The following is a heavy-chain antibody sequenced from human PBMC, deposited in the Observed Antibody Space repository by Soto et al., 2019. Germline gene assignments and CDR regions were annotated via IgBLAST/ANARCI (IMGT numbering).Heavy chain of an antibody. CDR2: IYWDDDK. J-gene: IGHJ3*02. V-gene: IGHV2-5*02. Sequence: QITLKESGPTLVKPTQTLTLTCTFSGFSLSTSGVGVGWIRQPPGKALEWLALIYWDDDKRYSPSLKSKLTITKDTSKNQVVLTMTNMDPVDTATYYCAHRPGIFLGWAFDIWGQGTMVTVSS. CDR1: GFSLSTSGVG. CDR3: AHRPGIFLGWAFDI. D-gene: IGHD2-21*01.